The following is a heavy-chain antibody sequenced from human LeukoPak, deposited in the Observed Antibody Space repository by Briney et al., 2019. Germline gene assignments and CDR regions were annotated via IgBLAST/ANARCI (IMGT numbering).Heavy chain of an antibody. D-gene: IGHD4-23*01. Sequence: SETLSLTCTVSGGSITNYYWSWLRQPPGKGLEWIGYVSHSGTTSYNPSLKSRVTISGDTSKNQFSLRLNSVTAADTAVYYCARNNGPTAVTWSYWGQGILVTVSS. CDR1: GGSITNYY. J-gene: IGHJ4*02. V-gene: IGHV4-59*01. CDR3: ARNNGPTAVTWSY. CDR2: VSHSGTT.